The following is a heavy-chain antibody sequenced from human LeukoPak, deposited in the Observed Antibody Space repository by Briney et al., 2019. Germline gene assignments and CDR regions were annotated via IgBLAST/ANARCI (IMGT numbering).Heavy chain of an antibody. CDR2: IYHSGDT. V-gene: IGHV4-59*08. D-gene: IGHD2-2*01. CDR3: ARSKAHLSTSWYGNWFDP. CDR1: GGSISSYY. Sequence: PSETLSLTRTVSGGSISSYYWSWIRQPPGKGLEWIASIYHSGDTYYNPSLRSRVTISLDTSKNQLSLKLSSVTAADTAVYYCARSKAHLSTSWYGNWFDPWGQGTLVTVSS. J-gene: IGHJ5*02.